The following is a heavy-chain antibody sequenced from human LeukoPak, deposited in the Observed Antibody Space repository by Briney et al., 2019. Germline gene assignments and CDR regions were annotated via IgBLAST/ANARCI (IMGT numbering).Heavy chain of an antibody. Sequence: PGGSLRLSCAASEFIVSANYMSWVRQAPGKGLEWVSLIYSGGSTYYADSVKGRFTISRDSSKNILHLQMNTLRAEDTAVYYCAELGITMIGGVWGKGTTVTISS. J-gene: IGHJ6*04. CDR2: IYSGGST. CDR3: AELGITMIGGV. V-gene: IGHV3-66*01. D-gene: IGHD3-10*02. CDR1: EFIVSANY.